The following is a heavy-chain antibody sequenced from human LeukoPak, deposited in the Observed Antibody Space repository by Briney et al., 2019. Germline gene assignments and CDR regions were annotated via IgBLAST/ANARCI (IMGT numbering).Heavy chain of an antibody. Sequence: PGGSLRLSGAASGFTFSSYEMNWVRQAPGKGLEWVSYISSSGSTIYYADSVKGRFTISRDNAKNSLYLQMNSLRAEDTAVYYCARAVRPRDYYYYYYMGVWGKGTTVTISS. CDR2: ISSSGSTI. V-gene: IGHV3-48*03. CDR3: ARAVRPRDYYYYYYMGV. CDR1: GFTFSSYE. J-gene: IGHJ6*03. D-gene: IGHD3-10*01.